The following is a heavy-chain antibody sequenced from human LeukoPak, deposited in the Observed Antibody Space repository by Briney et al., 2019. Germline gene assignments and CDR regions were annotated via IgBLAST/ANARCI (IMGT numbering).Heavy chain of an antibody. CDR1: GGSISSYY. J-gene: IGHJ4*02. D-gene: IGHD3-22*01. V-gene: IGHV4-59*01. CDR2: ISYSAGT. CDR3: ARGGDTSGYYYYFAS. Sequence: PSETLSLTCTVSGGSISSYYWNWIRQPPGKGLEGIGYISYSAGTNYNPSLKSRVTISVDTSKNQFSLKLTSVTAADTAVYYCARGGDTSGYYYYFASWAQGTLVTVSS.